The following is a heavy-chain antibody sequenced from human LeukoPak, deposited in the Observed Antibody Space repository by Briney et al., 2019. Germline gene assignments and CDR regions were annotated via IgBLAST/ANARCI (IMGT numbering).Heavy chain of an antibody. J-gene: IGHJ4*02. CDR3: AKGGALWFGELFGY. D-gene: IGHD3-10*01. Sequence: GGSLRLSCAASGFTFSSYSMNWVRQAPGKGLEWVSSISSSSSYIYYADSVKGRFTISRDNSKNTLYLQMNSLRAEDTAVYYCAKGGALWFGELFGYWGQGTLVTVSS. CDR1: GFTFSSYS. CDR2: ISSSSSYI. V-gene: IGHV3-21*04.